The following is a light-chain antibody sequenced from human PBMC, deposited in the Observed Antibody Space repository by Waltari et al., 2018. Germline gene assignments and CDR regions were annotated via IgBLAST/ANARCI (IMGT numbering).Light chain of an antibody. J-gene: IGLJ2*01. CDR1: RSNIGAGYD. CDR2: SNS. CDR3: QSYDSSLGGSVV. Sequence: QSVLTQPPSVSGAPGQRVTISCTGSRSNIGAGYDVHWYQQLPGTVPKLLITSNSSRPSGVPDRFSGSRSDTSASLAITGLQTEDEADYYCQSYDSSLGGSVVFGGGTKLTVL. V-gene: IGLV1-40*01.